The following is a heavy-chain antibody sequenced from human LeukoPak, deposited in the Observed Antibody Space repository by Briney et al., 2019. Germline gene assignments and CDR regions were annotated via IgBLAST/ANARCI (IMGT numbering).Heavy chain of an antibody. CDR1: GGSISSSSYY. Sequence: NPSETLSLTCTVSGGSISSSSYYWGWIRQPPGRGLEWIGSIFYSGSTYYTPSLKSRVTISVGTSTNQFSLRLSSVTAADTAVYYCARRATVTSHYFDYWGQGNLVTVSS. CDR3: ARRATVTSHYFDY. CDR2: IFYSGST. V-gene: IGHV4-39*01. D-gene: IGHD4-17*01. J-gene: IGHJ4*02.